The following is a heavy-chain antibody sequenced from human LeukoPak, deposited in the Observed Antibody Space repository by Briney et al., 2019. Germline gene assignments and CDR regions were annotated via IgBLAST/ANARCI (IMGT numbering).Heavy chain of an antibody. CDR1: GYTFTSYY. Sequence: ASVKVSCKASGYTFTSYYMHWVRQAPGQGLEWMGIINPSGGSTSYAQKFQGRVTMTEDTSTDTAYMELSSLRSEDTAVYYCATGVVPAARGYYYYMDVWGKGTTVTVSS. V-gene: IGHV1-46*01. J-gene: IGHJ6*03. CDR2: INPSGGST. CDR3: ATGVVPAARGYYYYMDV. D-gene: IGHD2-2*01.